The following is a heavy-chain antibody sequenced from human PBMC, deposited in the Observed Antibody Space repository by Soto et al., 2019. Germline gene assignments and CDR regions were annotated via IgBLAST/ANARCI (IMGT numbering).Heavy chain of an antibody. CDR1: GYTFTSYA. CDR2: INAGNGNT. V-gene: IGHV1-3*01. J-gene: IGHJ5*02. D-gene: IGHD6-19*01. Sequence: QVQLVQSRAEVKKPGASVKVSCKASGYTFTSYAMHWVRQAPGQRLEWMGWINAGNGNTKYSQKFQGRVTITRDTSASTAYMELSSLRSEDTAVYYCARDVSVAGGWFDPWGQGTLVTVSS. CDR3: ARDVSVAGGWFDP.